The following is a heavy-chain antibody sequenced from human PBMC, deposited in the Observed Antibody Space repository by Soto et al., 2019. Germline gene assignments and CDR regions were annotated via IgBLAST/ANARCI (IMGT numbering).Heavy chain of an antibody. J-gene: IGHJ2*01. CDR1: GFTFSDYA. CDR3: ARARSGYYYGTWYFDL. V-gene: IGHV3-30*03. D-gene: IGHD3-22*01. Sequence: GGSLRLSCAASGFTFSDYAMHWVRQAPGKGLEWVAVVSHDGRNTHYADSVKGRFTISRDSSKNTVSLEMTSLRAEDTAVYYCARARSGYYYGTWYFDLWGRGTLVTVSS. CDR2: VSHDGRNT.